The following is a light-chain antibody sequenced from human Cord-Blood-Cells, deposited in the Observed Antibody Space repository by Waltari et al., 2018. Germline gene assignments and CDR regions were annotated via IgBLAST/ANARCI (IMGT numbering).Light chain of an antibody. CDR3: CSYAGSYTWV. V-gene: IGLV2-11*01. J-gene: IGLJ3*02. CDR2: DVS. CDR1: SSDVGGYNY. Sequence: QSALTQPRSVSGSPGQSVTISCTGTSSDVGGYNYVSRYQQPPGKAPKLMIYDVSKRPSGVPDRFSGSKSGNTASLTISGLQAEDEADYYCCSYAGSYTWVFGGGTKLTVL.